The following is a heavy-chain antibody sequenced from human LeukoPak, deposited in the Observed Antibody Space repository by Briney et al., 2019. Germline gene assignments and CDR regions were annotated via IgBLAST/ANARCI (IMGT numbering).Heavy chain of an antibody. CDR2: IRYDGSNK. V-gene: IGHV3-30*02. J-gene: IGHJ3*02. CDR3: AKDGAIAAAGDAFDI. Sequence: GGSLRLSCTASGFTFNCCGMHWVRQAPGKGLEWVAFIRYDGSNKYYADSVKGRFTISRDNSKNTLYLQMNSLRAEDTAVYYCAKDGAIAAAGDAFDIWGQGTMVTVSS. D-gene: IGHD6-13*01. CDR1: GFTFNCCG.